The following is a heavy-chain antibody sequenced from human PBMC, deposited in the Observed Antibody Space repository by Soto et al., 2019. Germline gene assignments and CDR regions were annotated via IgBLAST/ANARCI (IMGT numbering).Heavy chain of an antibody. CDR3: ARDLDGSGSYYTDY. CDR1: GYTFPNYG. D-gene: IGHD3-10*01. Sequence: ASVKVSCKASGYTFPNYGISWVRQAPGQGFEWMGWISPYKGNTNYAQKLQGRVTMTTDTSTSTAYMELRSLRSDDTAIYYCARDLDGSGSYYTDYWGQGTLVTVSS. J-gene: IGHJ4*02. CDR2: ISPYKGNT. V-gene: IGHV1-18*01.